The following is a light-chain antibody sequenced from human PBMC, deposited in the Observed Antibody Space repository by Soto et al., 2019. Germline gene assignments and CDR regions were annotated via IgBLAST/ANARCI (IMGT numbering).Light chain of an antibody. CDR2: EVS. CDR1: SSDVGGYNY. Sequence: QSLLTQPASVSGSPGQSITISCTGTSSDVGGYNYVSWFQHHPGKAPKLMIYEVSNRPSGVSDRFSGSKSGNTASLTISGLQAEDEADYYCSSYTSSSTYVFGTGTKVTVL. J-gene: IGLJ1*01. CDR3: SSYTSSSTYV. V-gene: IGLV2-14*01.